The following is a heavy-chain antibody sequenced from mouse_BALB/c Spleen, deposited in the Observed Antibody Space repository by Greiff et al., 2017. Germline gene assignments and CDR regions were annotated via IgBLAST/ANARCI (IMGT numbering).Heavy chain of an antibody. V-gene: IGHV8-8*01. CDR2: IWWDDDK. CDR1: GFSLSTSGMG. J-gene: IGHJ1*01. Sequence: QVTLKESGPGILQPSQTLSLTCSFSGFSLSTSGMGVGWIRQPSGKGLEWLAHIWWDDDKRYNPALKSRLTISKDTSSNQVFLKIASVDTADTATYYCARIDYYGSSYGYFDVWGAGTTVTVSS. CDR3: ARIDYYGSSYGYFDV. D-gene: IGHD1-1*01.